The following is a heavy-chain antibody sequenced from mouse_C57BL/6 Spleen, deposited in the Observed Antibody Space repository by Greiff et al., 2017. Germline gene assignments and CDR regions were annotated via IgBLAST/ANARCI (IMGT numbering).Heavy chain of an antibody. Sequence: EVQLQQSGPELVKPGASVKISCKASGYTFTDYYMNWVKQSHGKSLEWIGDINPNNGGTSYNQKFKGKATLTVDKSSSTAYMELRSLTYEDSAVYYWARGVTTRSYWYFDVWGTGTTVTVSS. CDR1: GYTFTDYY. J-gene: IGHJ1*03. D-gene: IGHD2-2*01. V-gene: IGHV1-26*01. CDR3: ARGVTTRSYWYFDV. CDR2: INPNNGGT.